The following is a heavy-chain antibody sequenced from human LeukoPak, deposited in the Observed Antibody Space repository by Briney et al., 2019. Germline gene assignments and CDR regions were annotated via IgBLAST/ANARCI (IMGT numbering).Heavy chain of an antibody. D-gene: IGHD6-19*01. J-gene: IGHJ4*02. CDR3: ARGDSSGWYFDD. CDR1: GLRFDDHG. V-gene: IGHV3-20*04. CDR2: ISWNGGST. Sequence: GGSLRLSCAAPGLRFDDHGMAWVRQAPGKGQEWVSGISWNGGSTGYADSVKGRFTISRDNAKNSLYLQMNSLRVDDTALYYCARGDSSGWYFDDWGQGTLVTVSS.